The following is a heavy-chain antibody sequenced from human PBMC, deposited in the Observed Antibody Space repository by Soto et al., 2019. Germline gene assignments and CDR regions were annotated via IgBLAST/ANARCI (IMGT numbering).Heavy chain of an antibody. V-gene: IGHV4-59*01. CDR2: VSYSGRT. Sequence: SETLSLTCTVSGGSINNYYWNWIRQPPGKGLEWIGYVSYSGRTNYNPSLKSRVNMLVDKSKNQFSLNSLRAEDTAVYYCAKEAITMIYSGMDVWGQGTTVTVSS. CDR3: AKEAITMIYSGMDV. D-gene: IGHD3-22*01. CDR1: GGSINNYY. J-gene: IGHJ6*02.